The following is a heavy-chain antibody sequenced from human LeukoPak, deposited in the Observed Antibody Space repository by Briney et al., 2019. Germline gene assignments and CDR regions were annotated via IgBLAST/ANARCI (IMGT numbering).Heavy chain of an antibody. J-gene: IGHJ4*02. V-gene: IGHV4-59*08. CDR2: IYYSGST. D-gene: IGHD2-15*01. CDR1: GGSISSYY. CDR3: ARRYCSDGSCYSSLDF. Sequence: PSETLSLTCTVSGGSISSYYWSWIRQPPGKGLEWIGYIYYSGSTTYNPSLKSRVTISVDTSKNQFSLKLSSVTAADTAAYYCARRYCSDGSCYSSLDFWGQGTLVTVSS.